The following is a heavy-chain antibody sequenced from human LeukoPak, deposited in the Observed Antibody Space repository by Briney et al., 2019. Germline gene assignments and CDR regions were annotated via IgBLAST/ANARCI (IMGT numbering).Heavy chain of an antibody. V-gene: IGHV1-46*01. CDR1: GYTFTSYY. J-gene: IGHJ5*02. Sequence: ASVKVSRKASGYTFTSYYMHWVRQAPGQGLEWMGIINPSGGSTSYAQKFQGRVTMTRDTSTSTVYMELSSLRSEDTAVYYCARADCSGGSCYSVNWFDPWGQGTLVTVSS. CDR2: INPSGGST. D-gene: IGHD2-15*01. CDR3: ARADCSGGSCYSVNWFDP.